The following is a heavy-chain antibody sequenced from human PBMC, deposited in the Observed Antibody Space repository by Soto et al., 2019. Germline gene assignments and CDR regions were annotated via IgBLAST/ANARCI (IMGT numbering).Heavy chain of an antibody. V-gene: IGHV4-30-4*01. D-gene: IGHD5-12*01. CDR2: IYYTGST. CDR3: ARVDRGATIISYYYYGMDV. J-gene: IGHJ6*02. Sequence: PSETLSLTCTVSGGSISSGDYYWSWIRQPPGKGLEWIGYIYYTGSTYYIPSLKSRVTISVDTSKNQFSLKLSSVTAADTAVYYCARVDRGATIISYYYYGMDVWGQGTTVTVSS. CDR1: GGSISSGDYY.